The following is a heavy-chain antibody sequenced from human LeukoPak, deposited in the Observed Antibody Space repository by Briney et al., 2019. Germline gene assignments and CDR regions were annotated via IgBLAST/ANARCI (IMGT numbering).Heavy chain of an antibody. CDR1: GFTFSSYG. Sequence: PGGSLRLSCAASGFTFSSYGMHWVRQAPGKGLEWVAVISYDGSNKYYADSVKGRFTISRDNSKNTLYLQMNSLRAEDTAVYYCAKGDSSGYWGPYWGQGTLVTVSS. D-gene: IGHD3-22*01. V-gene: IGHV3-30*18. CDR3: AKGDSSGYWGPY. J-gene: IGHJ4*02. CDR2: ISYDGSNK.